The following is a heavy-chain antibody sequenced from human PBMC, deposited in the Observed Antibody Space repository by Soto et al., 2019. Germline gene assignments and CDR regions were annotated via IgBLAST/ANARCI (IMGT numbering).Heavy chain of an antibody. CDR3: AKSQEVATITPTGDY. J-gene: IGHJ4*02. D-gene: IGHD5-12*01. CDR2: ISYDGSNK. Sequence: GGSLRLSCAASGFTFSSYGMHWVRQAPGKGLEWVAVISYDGSNKYYADSVKGRFTISRDNSKNTLYLQMNSLRAEDTAVYYCAKSQEVATITPTGDYWGQGTLVTVSS. V-gene: IGHV3-30*18. CDR1: GFTFSSYG.